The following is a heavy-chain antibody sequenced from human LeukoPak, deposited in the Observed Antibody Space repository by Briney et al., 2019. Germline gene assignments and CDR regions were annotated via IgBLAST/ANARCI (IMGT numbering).Heavy chain of an antibody. CDR3: ARSTGPIDY. CDR1: GDSVSSNSAA. D-gene: IGHD1-1*01. Sequence: SQTLSLTCAISGDSVSSNSAAWDWIRQSPSRGIEWLGRTYYRSKWSTYYAVSVKSRISINRDTSKNQISLQRNSVTPEDTAVYYCARSTGPIDYWGQGALVTVSS. J-gene: IGHJ4*02. CDR2: TYYRSKWST. V-gene: IGHV6-1*01.